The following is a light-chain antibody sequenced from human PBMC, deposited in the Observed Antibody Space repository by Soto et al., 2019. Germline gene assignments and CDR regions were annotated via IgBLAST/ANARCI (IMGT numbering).Light chain of an antibody. CDR1: QSVSSSD. Sequence: ENVLTQSPGTLSLSPGERATLSCRASQSVSSSDLAWYQQKPGQAPRLLIYGASSRATGIPDRFSGSGSGTDFTLTISRLEPEDFAVYYCQQYGGSGKAFGQGTKVEIK. J-gene: IGKJ1*01. CDR2: GAS. V-gene: IGKV3-20*01. CDR3: QQYGGSGKA.